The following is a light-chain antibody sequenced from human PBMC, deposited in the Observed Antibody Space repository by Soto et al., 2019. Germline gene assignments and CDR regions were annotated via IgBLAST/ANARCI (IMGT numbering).Light chain of an antibody. V-gene: IGKV1-5*03. J-gene: IGKJ1*01. CDR3: QQYNVYSWT. Sequence: DVQVTQSTSTLSASVGDRVTITCRASQSVRSCLAWYQQKPGKAPKLLIYKASSLESGVPSRFSGSGSGTEFTLTISSLQPDDFATYYCQQYNVYSWTFGQGTKVDIK. CDR2: KAS. CDR1: QSVRSC.